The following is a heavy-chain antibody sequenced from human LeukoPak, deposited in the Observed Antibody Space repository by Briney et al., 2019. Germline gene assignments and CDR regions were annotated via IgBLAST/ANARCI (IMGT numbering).Heavy chain of an antibody. Sequence: GGSLRLSCAASGFTFSSYAMSWVRQAPGKGLEWVSAISGSGGSTYYADSVKGRFTISRDNAKNTLYLQMNSLRAEDTAVYYCANIPRITMVQGVIPDYWGQGTLVTVSS. CDR1: GFTFSSYA. CDR2: ISGSGGST. CDR3: ANIPRITMVQGVIPDY. D-gene: IGHD3-10*01. V-gene: IGHV3-23*01. J-gene: IGHJ4*02.